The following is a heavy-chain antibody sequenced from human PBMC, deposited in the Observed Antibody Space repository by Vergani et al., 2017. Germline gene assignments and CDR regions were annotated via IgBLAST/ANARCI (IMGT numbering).Heavy chain of an antibody. CDR2: IMPILGIA. CDR3: AXDDEQLAPVLKRDAFDI. CDR1: GGTFSSYT. Sequence: QVQLVQSGAEVKKPGSSVKVSCKASGGTFSSYTISWVRQAPGQGLEWMGRIMPILGIANYAQKFQGRVTITADKSTSTAYMELISLRSDDTAVYYCAXDDEQLAPVLKRDAFDIWGQGTMVTVSS. J-gene: IGHJ3*02. V-gene: IGHV1-69*02. D-gene: IGHD6-6*01.